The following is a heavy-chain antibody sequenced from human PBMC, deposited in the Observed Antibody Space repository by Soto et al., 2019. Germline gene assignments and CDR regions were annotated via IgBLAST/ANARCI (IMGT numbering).Heavy chain of an antibody. CDR1: GFTFSSYS. CDR3: ARDGYCGGDCYSDY. J-gene: IGHJ4*02. Sequence: EVQLVESGGGLVKPGGSLRLSCAASGFTFSSYSMNWVRQAPGKGLEWVSSISSSSSYIYYADSVKGRFTISRDNAKNSLYLQMNSLRADDTAVYYCARDGYCGGDCYSDYWGQGTLVTVSS. D-gene: IGHD2-21*02. CDR2: ISSSSSYI. V-gene: IGHV3-21*01.